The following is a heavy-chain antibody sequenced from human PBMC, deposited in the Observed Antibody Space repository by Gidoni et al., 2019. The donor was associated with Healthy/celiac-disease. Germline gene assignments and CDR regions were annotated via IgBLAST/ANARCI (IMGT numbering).Heavy chain of an antibody. Sequence: EVQLVVSGGGLVKPGGSLRLSCAASGFTSSSFSMNWVRQATGKGLEWVSSISSSSSYIYYADSVKGRFTISRDNAKNSLYLQMNSLRAEDTAVYYCARDRVVAGDNDAFDIWGQGTMVTVSS. CDR1: GFTSSSFS. D-gene: IGHD3-22*01. J-gene: IGHJ3*02. V-gene: IGHV3-21*01. CDR3: ARDRVVAGDNDAFDI. CDR2: ISSSSSYI.